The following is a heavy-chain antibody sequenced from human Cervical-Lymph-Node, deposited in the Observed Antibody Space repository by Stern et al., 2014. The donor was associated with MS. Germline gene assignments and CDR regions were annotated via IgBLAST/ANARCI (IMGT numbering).Heavy chain of an antibody. CDR1: GFTFSSYA. Sequence: EVQLVESGGGVERPGGSLKIYCQASGFTFSSYAMGWVRQAPGKGLEWVSAISGGGGDTYYADSVQGRCNISSDNFNNNLDLPMNSLRAEDTALYSCAKDDTVGVTAILFDYWGQGTLVTVSS. D-gene: IGHD2-21*02. CDR3: AKDDTVGVTAILFDY. J-gene: IGHJ4*02. V-gene: IGHV3-23*04. CDR2: ISGGGGDT.